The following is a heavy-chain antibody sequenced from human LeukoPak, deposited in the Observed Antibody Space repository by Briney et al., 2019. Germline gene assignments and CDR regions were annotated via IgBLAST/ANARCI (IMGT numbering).Heavy chain of an antibody. D-gene: IGHD2-21*02. CDR2: INHSGST. CDR1: GGSFSGYY. Sequence: PSETLSLTCAVYGGSFSGYYWSWIRQPPGKGLEWIGEINHSGSTNYNPSLKSRVTISVDTSKNQFSLKLSSVTAADTAVYYCARVAYCGGDCYRRFPSYYYYGMDVWGQGTTVTVSS. V-gene: IGHV4-34*01. J-gene: IGHJ6*02. CDR3: ARVAYCGGDCYRRFPSYYYYGMDV.